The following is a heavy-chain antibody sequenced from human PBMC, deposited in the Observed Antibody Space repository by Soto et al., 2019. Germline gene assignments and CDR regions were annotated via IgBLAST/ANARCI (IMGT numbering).Heavy chain of an antibody. V-gene: IGHV4-34*01. Sequence: PSETPSLTCAVYGGSFSGYYWSWIRQPPGKGLEWIGEINHSGSTNYNPSLKSRVTISVDTSKNQFSLKLSSVTAADTAVYYCARGKTIFGVVRHYYYYGMDVWGQGTTVTVSS. CDR1: GGSFSGYY. D-gene: IGHD3-3*01. CDR2: INHSGST. J-gene: IGHJ6*02. CDR3: ARGKTIFGVVRHYYYYGMDV.